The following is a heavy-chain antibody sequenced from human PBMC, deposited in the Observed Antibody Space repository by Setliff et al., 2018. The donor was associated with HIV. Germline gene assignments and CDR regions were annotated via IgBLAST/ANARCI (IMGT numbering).Heavy chain of an antibody. D-gene: IGHD6-13*01. CDR3: ARDAAGTADY. Sequence: SETLSLTCSVSGGSVSSSSYYWTWIRQPAGKGLEWIGHLHSSGDAYYGPSLKSRVAMSLDTSKNQFSLRLNSVTAADTAVYYCARDAAGTADYWGQGTLVTVSS. CDR1: GGSVSSSSYY. V-gene: IGHV4-61*09. J-gene: IGHJ4*02. CDR2: LHSSGDA.